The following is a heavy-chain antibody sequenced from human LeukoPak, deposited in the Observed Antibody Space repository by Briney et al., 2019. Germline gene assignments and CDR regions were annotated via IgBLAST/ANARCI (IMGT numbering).Heavy chain of an antibody. J-gene: IGHJ6*02. CDR3: ARDRLRSYYYGMDV. Sequence: GRSLRLSCAASGFTFSSYGMHWVRQAPGKGLEWVAVIWYDGSNKYYADSVKGRFTISRDNSKNTLYLQMNSLRAEDTAVYYCARDRLRSYYYGMDVWGQGTTVTVSS. V-gene: IGHV3-33*01. CDR1: GFTFSSYG. D-gene: IGHD3-3*01. CDR2: IWYDGSNK.